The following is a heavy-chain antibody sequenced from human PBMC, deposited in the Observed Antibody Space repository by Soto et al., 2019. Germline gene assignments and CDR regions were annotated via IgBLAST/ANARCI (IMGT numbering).Heavy chain of an antibody. CDR1: GYIFSNHW. V-gene: IGHV5-51*01. Sequence: GESLQISCTGFGYIFSNHWIGWVRQITGKCLEWMSFIDLSTSGTGYSPSFQGQVSISADKSVNTVYLQWSSLRSCDAAVYYCPRRTPTRGGRHYFDYSGQGSLVTVSS. CDR3: PRRTPTRGGRHYFDY. D-gene: IGHD2-2*01. CDR2: IDLSTSGT. J-gene: IGHJ4*02.